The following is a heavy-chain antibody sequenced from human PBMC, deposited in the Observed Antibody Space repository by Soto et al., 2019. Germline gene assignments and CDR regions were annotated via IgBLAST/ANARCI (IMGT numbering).Heavy chain of an antibody. V-gene: IGHV3-21*01. CDR3: ARDDGLSSTNVKAFDI. CDR2: ISITSTYT. Sequence: PGGSLRLSCAASGFTFSRYYMNWVRQAPGKGLEWVSSISITSTYTHYADSLKGRFTISRDNAKKLLYLQMDSLRAEDTAVYYCARDDGLSSTNVKAFDIWGQGTKVTVSS. D-gene: IGHD2-2*01. CDR1: GFTFSRYY. J-gene: IGHJ3*02.